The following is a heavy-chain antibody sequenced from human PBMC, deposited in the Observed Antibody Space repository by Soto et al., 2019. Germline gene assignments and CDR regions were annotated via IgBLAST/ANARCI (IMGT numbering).Heavy chain of an antibody. J-gene: IGHJ4*02. CDR3: ARAPTPGGAAAD. CDR2: ISSSSAYT. D-gene: IGHD6-13*01. Sequence: PGGSLRLSCAASGFTFSDYYMNWIRQAPGKGLEWVSYISSSSAYTKYADSVKGRFTISRDNAKNSLYLQMNSLRAEDTAVYYCARAPTPGGAAADWGQGTLVTVSS. V-gene: IGHV3-11*06. CDR1: GFTFSDYY.